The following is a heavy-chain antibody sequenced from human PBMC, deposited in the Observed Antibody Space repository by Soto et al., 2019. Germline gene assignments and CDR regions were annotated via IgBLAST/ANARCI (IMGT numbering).Heavy chain of an antibody. Sequence: QVQLQQWGAGLLKPSETLSLTCAVDGGPFSGYYWSWIRQPPGKGLEWIGEINHSGSTNYNPSLKSRVTIAVDTSKNQFSLKLSSVTAADTAVYYCARGLFVYDITRWFDPWGQGTLVTVSS. D-gene: IGHD3-9*01. CDR2: INHSGST. CDR1: GGPFSGYY. CDR3: ARGLFVYDITRWFDP. V-gene: IGHV4-34*01. J-gene: IGHJ5*02.